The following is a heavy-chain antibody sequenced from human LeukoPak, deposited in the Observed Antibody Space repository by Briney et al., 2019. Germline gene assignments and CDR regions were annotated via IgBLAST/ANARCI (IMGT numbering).Heavy chain of an antibody. CDR1: GYTFTGCY. J-gene: IGHJ3*02. CDR2: INPNSGGT. Sequence: ASVKVSCKASGYTFTGCYMHWVRQAPGQGLEWMGWINPNSGGTNYAQKFQGWVTMTRDTSISTAYMELSRLRSDDTAVYYCARDLRGFYYGSGSAFDIWGQGTMVTVSS. V-gene: IGHV1-2*04. D-gene: IGHD3-10*01. CDR3: ARDLRGFYYGSGSAFDI.